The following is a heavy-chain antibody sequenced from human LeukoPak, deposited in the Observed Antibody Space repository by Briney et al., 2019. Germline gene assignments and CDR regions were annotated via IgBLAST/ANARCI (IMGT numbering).Heavy chain of an antibody. Sequence: GGSLRLSCAVSGFTFSDFEMNWVRQAPGKGPEWISYIGGSGSTTYYADSVKGRFTISRDNAKNSLFLQMNSLRAEDTAVYYCARDKYGSGSYSWSKRLDSWGQGTLVTVSS. CDR1: GFTFSDFE. D-gene: IGHD3-10*01. CDR2: IGGSGSTT. J-gene: IGHJ4*02. CDR3: ARDKYGSGSYSWSKRLDS. V-gene: IGHV3-48*03.